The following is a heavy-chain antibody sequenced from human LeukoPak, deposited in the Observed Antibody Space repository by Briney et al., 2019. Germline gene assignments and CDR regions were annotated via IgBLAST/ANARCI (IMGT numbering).Heavy chain of an antibody. V-gene: IGHV4-4*09. J-gene: IGHJ5*02. Sequence: SETLSLTCTVSGGSISSYYWSWIRQPPGKGLEWKGYIYTSGSTNYNPSLKSRVTISVDTSKNQLSLKLSSVTAADTAVYYCARQGQWLYPNWFDPWGQGTLVTVSS. CDR1: GGSISSYY. CDR3: ARQGQWLYPNWFDP. D-gene: IGHD6-19*01. CDR2: IYTSGST.